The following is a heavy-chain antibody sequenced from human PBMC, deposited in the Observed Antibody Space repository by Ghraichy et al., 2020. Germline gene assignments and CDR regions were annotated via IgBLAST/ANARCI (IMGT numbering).Heavy chain of an antibody. Sequence: GGSLRLSCAASGFTFSSYEMNWVRQAPGKGLEWVSYISSSGSTIYYADSVKGRFTISRDNAKNSLYLQMNSLRAEDTAVYYCAREADGYNAELLDYWGQGTLVTVSS. V-gene: IGHV3-48*03. CDR1: GFTFSSYE. CDR2: ISSSGSTI. CDR3: AREADGYNAELLDY. J-gene: IGHJ4*02. D-gene: IGHD5-24*01.